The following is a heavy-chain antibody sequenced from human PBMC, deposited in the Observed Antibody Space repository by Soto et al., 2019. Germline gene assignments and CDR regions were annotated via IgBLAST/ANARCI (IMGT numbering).Heavy chain of an antibody. CDR3: ATPAAGNPNYYYYGMDV. V-gene: IGHV5-51*01. D-gene: IGHD6-13*01. J-gene: IGHJ6*02. CDR1: GYSFTSYW. CDR2: IYPGDSDT. Sequence: GESLKISCKGSGYSFTSYWVGWVRQMPGKGLEWMGIIYPGDSDTRYSPSFQGQVTISADKSISTAYLQWSSLKASDTAMYYCATPAAGNPNYYYYGMDVWGQGTTVTVS.